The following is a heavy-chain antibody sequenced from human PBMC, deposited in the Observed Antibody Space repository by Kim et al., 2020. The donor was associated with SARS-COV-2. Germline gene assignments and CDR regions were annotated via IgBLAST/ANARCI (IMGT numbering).Heavy chain of an antibody. D-gene: IGHD2-21*01. J-gene: IGHJ4*02. CDR2: IGRVDDT. V-gene: IGHV3-13*04. Sequence: GGSLRLSCVGYGYSFNSHDMHWVRQPTGKGLEWVSAIGRVDDTFYSGSVKGRFTISREDVKYSLYLQMNNLEAGDTAAYYCARESNLRGDWHVIDYWGQG. CDR3: ARESNLRGDWHVIDY. CDR1: GYSFNSHD.